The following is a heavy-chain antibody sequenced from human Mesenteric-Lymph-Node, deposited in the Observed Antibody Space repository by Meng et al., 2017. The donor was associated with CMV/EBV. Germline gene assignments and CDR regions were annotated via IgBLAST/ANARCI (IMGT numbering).Heavy chain of an antibody. CDR2: IYYSGST. V-gene: IGHV4-39*07. Sequence: SETLSLTCTVSGGSISSSSYYWGWIRQPPGKGLEWIGSIYYSGSTYYNPSLKSRVTISVDTSKNQFSLKLSSVTAADTAVYYCARVGPISARGNFDYWGQGTLVTVSS. CDR3: ARVGPISARGNFDY. CDR1: GGSISSSSYY. D-gene: IGHD3-10*01. J-gene: IGHJ4*02.